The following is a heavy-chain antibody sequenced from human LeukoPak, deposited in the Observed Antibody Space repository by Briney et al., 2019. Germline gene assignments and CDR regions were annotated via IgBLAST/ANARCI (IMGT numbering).Heavy chain of an antibody. V-gene: IGHV4-38-2*02. D-gene: IGHD3-10*01. CDR1: GYSISSGYY. J-gene: IGHJ4*02. Sequence: SETLSLTCTVFGYSISSGYYWGWIRQPPGKGLEWIGTIYHSGSTYLNPSLKSRITLSVDTPKNQFSLKLSSVTAADTAVYYCARTAKYYYGSETYYFFDYWGQGTLVTVSS. CDR3: ARTAKYYYGSETYYFFDY. CDR2: IYHSGST.